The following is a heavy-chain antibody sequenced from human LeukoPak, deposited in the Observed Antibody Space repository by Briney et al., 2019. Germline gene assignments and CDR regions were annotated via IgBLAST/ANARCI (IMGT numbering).Heavy chain of an antibody. CDR3: ATSGGFVLPNAITGNWYMDV. J-gene: IGHJ6*03. V-gene: IGHV3-21*01. D-gene: IGHD2-2*01. CDR2: ITSAGGYT. Sequence: PGRSLGLSCGASGFTFSDYSMNWVRQAPGKGLAWVASITSAGGYTYYADSVKGRFTISRDNAQNSLFLQMNSLRAEDTAVYFCATSGGFVLPNAITGNWYMDVWGRGTSVTVSS. CDR1: GFTFSDYS.